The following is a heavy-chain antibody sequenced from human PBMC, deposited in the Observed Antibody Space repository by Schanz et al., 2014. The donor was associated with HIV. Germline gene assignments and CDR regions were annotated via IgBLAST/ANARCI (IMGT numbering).Heavy chain of an antibody. Sequence: EEHLLESGGDLIQPGGSLRLSCVASGFPFSNFAMSWVRQDPGRGLEWVSAISTGGERTFYADSVKGRFTISRDNSKNTLYLQMNSLRVEDTAVYYCAKMARSVAANTNFDYWGQGTLVTVSP. J-gene: IGHJ4*02. CDR1: GFPFSNFA. CDR3: AKMARSVAANTNFDY. D-gene: IGHD6-19*01. CDR2: ISTGGERT. V-gene: IGHV3-23*01.